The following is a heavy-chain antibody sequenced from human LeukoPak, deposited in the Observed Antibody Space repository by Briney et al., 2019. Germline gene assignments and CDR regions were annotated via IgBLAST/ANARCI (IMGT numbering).Heavy chain of an antibody. J-gene: IGHJ4*02. V-gene: IGHV3-21*01. Sequence: GGSLRLSCAASGFTYNTFNMNWVREAPGEGLEWGSSITSGGDYIYYADSVKGRFTTSRDNAKNSLSLQLNSLRVEDTAVYYCARGHYDVLAASYKWTPDYWGQGTLVTVSS. CDR3: ARGHYDVLAASYKWTPDY. CDR2: ITSGGDYI. D-gene: IGHD3-9*01. CDR1: GFTYNTFN.